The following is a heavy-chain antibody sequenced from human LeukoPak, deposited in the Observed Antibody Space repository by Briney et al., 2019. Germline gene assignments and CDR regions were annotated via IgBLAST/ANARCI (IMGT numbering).Heavy chain of an antibody. CDR1: GGSVSSGSNY. Sequence: SETLSLTCTVSGGSVSSGSNYWSWVRQPPGKGLEWIGYIYYSGSTNYNPSLKSRVTISVDTSKNQFSLKLSSVTAADTAVYYCARGGGIAVAFNFDYWGQGTLVTVSS. CDR2: IYYSGST. V-gene: IGHV4-61*01. J-gene: IGHJ4*02. D-gene: IGHD6-19*01. CDR3: ARGGGIAVAFNFDY.